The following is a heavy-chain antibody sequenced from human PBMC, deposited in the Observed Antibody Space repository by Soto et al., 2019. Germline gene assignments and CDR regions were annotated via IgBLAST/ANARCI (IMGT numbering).Heavy chain of an antibody. Sequence: QVQLQESGPGLVKPSQTLSLTCTVSGGSISSGGYYWSWIRQHPGKGLEWIGYIYYSGSTYYNPSLKSRVTISVDPSKNPFSLKLSSVTAADTAVYYCARVNTAVVTWWFDPWGQGTLVTVSS. D-gene: IGHD5-18*01. CDR3: ARVNTAVVTWWFDP. CDR2: IYYSGST. V-gene: IGHV4-31*03. CDR1: GGSISSGGYY. J-gene: IGHJ5*02.